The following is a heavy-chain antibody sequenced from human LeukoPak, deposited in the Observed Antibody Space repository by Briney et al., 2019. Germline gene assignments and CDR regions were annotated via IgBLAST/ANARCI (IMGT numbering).Heavy chain of an antibody. CDR2: INHSGST. J-gene: IGHJ4*02. Sequence: SETLSLTCTVSGGSISSYYWSWIRQPPGKGLEWIGEINHSGSTNYNPSLRSRVTISVDTSKNQFSLKLSSVTAADTAVYYCARGDYDSSGYYLYWGQGTLVTVSS. CDR1: GGSISSYY. D-gene: IGHD3-22*01. CDR3: ARGDYDSSGYYLY. V-gene: IGHV4-34*01.